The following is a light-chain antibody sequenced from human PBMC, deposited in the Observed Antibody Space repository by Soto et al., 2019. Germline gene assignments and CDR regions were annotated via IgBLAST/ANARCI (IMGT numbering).Light chain of an antibody. CDR3: QQYNNWPPIT. V-gene: IGKV3-15*01. CDR2: GAS. Sequence: EIVMTQSPATLSVSPGERATLSCRASQSVSGNLAWYQQIPGQAPRLLINGASTRATGIPARFSGSGSGTEFTLPISSLQSEDVAVYYCQQYNNWPPITVGQGTRLEIK. CDR1: QSVSGN. J-gene: IGKJ5*01.